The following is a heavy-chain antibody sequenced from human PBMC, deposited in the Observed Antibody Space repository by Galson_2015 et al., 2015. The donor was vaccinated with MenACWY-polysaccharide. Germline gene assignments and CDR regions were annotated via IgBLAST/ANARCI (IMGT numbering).Heavy chain of an antibody. Sequence: SLRLSCAASGFTFSSYGMHWVRQATGKGLEWVSAIGTAGDTYYPGSVKGRFTISRENAKNSLYLQMNSLRAGDTAVYYCARGVVVVPAAIHYGMDVWGQGTTVTVSS. D-gene: IGHD2-2*01. CDR3: ARGVVVVPAAIHYGMDV. J-gene: IGHJ6*02. V-gene: IGHV3-13*01. CDR2: IGTAGDT. CDR1: GFTFSSYG.